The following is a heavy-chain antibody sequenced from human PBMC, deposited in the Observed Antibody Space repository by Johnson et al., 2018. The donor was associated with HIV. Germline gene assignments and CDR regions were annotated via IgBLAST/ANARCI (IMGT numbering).Heavy chain of an antibody. CDR3: ATRDPTHRPGVFDI. Sequence: VQLVESGGGLVQPGGSLRLSCAASGFSFSDYDMHWVRQLTGKSLEWVSAIGTAGDTFYPGSVKGRFTISRENPKNSLYLQMNSLRAEDTAVYYCATRDPTHRPGVFDIWGQGTMVTVSS. J-gene: IGHJ3*02. V-gene: IGHV3-13*01. D-gene: IGHD1-14*01. CDR2: IGTAGDT. CDR1: GFSFSDYD.